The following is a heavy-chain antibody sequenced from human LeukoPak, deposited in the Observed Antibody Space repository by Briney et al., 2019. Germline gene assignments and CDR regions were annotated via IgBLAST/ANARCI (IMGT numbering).Heavy chain of an antibody. CDR1: GFTFSSYA. J-gene: IGHJ6*04. D-gene: IGHD3-10*01. CDR2: ISSNGGSK. CDR3: ARVAITMVPI. Sequence: PGGSLRLSFAASGFTFSSYAMHRGRQAPGKGPEFVSVISSNGGSKYYANSVKGRFTISRDNSKNTLYLPMGSLRAEDMAVYYCARVAITMVPIWGKGTAVTVSS. V-gene: IGHV3-64*01.